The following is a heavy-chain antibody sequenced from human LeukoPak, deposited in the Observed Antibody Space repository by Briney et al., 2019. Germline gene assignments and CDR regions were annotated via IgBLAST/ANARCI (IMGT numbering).Heavy chain of an antibody. CDR2: ISAYNGNT. D-gene: IGHD3-22*01. CDR3: ARGKGNYYDSSGYWAPLAFDI. CDR1: GYTFTSYG. V-gene: IGHV1-18*01. Sequence: VASVKVSCKASGYTFTSYGISWVRQAPGQGLEWMGWISAYNGNTNYAQKLQGRVTMTTDTSTSTAYMELRSLRSDDTAAYYCARGKGNYYDSSGYWAPLAFDIWGQGTMVTVSS. J-gene: IGHJ3*02.